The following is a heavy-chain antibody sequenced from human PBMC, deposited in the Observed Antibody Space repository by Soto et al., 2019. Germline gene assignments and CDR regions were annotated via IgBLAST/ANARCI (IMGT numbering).Heavy chain of an antibody. CDR3: ARLIITRITMVRGVKPYGMDV. Sequence: SETLSLTCAVDGGSFSGYYWSWIRQPPGKGLEWIGEINHSGSTNYNPSLKSRVTISVDTSKNQFSLKLSSVTAADTAVYYCARLIITRITMVRGVKPYGMDVWGQGTTVTVSS. CDR1: GGSFSGYY. J-gene: IGHJ6*02. CDR2: INHSGST. V-gene: IGHV4-34*01. D-gene: IGHD3-10*01.